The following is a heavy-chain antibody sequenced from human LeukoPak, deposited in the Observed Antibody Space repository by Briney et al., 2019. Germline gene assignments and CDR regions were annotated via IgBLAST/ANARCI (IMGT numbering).Heavy chain of an antibody. CDR2: TASDGGDR. Sequence: PRGSLRLSCVVSGFTFSRYYMGWVRQSPGKGLEWVAMTASDGGDRNYVDSVKGRFTIYRDNSKNTLYLQMNSLAAEDTAVYYCAFLIREPQHWGQGTLVTVSS. CDR3: AFLIREPQH. V-gene: IGHV3-7*01. J-gene: IGHJ1*01. CDR1: GFTFSRYY. D-gene: IGHD1-26*01.